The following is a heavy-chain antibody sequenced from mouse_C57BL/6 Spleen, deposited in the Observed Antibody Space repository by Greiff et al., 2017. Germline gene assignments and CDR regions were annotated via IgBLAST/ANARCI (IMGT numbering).Heavy chain of an antibody. CDR3: ARKGAYYDYDGYYAMDY. Sequence: VQLQQPGAELVRPGSSVKLSCKASGYTFTSYWMHWVKQRPIQGLEWIGNIDPSDSETHYNQKFKDKATLTVDKSSSTAYMQLSSLTSEDSAVYYCARKGAYYDYDGYYAMDYWGQGTSVTVSS. V-gene: IGHV1-52*01. CDR1: GYTFTSYW. CDR2: IDPSDSET. J-gene: IGHJ4*01. D-gene: IGHD2-4*01.